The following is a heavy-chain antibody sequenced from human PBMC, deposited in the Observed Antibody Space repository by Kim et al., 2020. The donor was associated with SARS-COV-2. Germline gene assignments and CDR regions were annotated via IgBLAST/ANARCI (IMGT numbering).Heavy chain of an antibody. CDR3: ARENMVRGVSY. CDR1: GGSISSGGYY. Sequence: SETLSLTCTVSGGSISSGGYYWSWIRQHPGKGLEWIGYIYYSGSTYYNPSLKSRVTISVDTSKNQFSLKLSSVTAADTAVYYCARENMVRGVSYWGQGTLVTVSS. CDR2: IYYSGST. J-gene: IGHJ4*02. V-gene: IGHV4-31*03. D-gene: IGHD3-10*01.